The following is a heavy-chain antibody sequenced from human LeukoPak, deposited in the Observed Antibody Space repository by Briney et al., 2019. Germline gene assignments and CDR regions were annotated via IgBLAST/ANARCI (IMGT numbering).Heavy chain of an antibody. Sequence: SETLSLTCTASGGSISSYYWSWIRQPPGKGLEWIGYIYYSGSTNYNPSLKSRVTISVDTSKNQFSLKLSSVTAADTAVYYCASVRGYSYNYWGQGTLVTVSS. J-gene: IGHJ4*02. CDR3: ASVRGYSYNY. V-gene: IGHV4-59*01. D-gene: IGHD5-18*01. CDR2: IYYSGST. CDR1: GGSISSYY.